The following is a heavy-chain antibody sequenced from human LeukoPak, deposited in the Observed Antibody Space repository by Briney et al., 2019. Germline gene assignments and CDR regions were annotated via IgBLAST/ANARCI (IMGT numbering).Heavy chain of an antibody. V-gene: IGHV3-7*01. D-gene: IGHD1-1*01. CDR3: ARDEVTGSDAFDI. J-gene: IGHJ3*02. CDR2: IKQDGSGK. CDR1: GFTFSSYW. Sequence: GGSLRLSCAASGFTFSSYWMSWVRQAPGKGLEWVANIKQDGSGKYYVDSVKGRFTISRDNAKNSLYLQMNSLRAEDTAVYYCARDEVTGSDAFDIWGQGTMVTVSS.